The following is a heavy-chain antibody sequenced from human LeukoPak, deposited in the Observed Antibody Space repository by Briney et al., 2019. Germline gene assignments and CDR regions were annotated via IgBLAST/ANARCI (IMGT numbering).Heavy chain of an antibody. J-gene: IGHJ4*02. Sequence: SETLSLTCTVSGDSISSSSYYWGWIRQPPGKGLEWIGSIYHSGTTYYNPSLQSRVTMSVDTSKNQFSLRLSSVTAADTAVCYCARHDWNYWGQGTLVTVSS. CDR2: IYHSGTT. D-gene: IGHD3-9*01. CDR1: GDSISSSSYY. V-gene: IGHV4-39*01. CDR3: ARHDWNY.